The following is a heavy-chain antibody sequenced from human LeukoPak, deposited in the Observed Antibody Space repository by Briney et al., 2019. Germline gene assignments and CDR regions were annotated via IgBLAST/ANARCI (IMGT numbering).Heavy chain of an antibody. CDR1: GYSFAIFG. V-gene: IGHV1-18*01. CDR2: ISAYDGDT. J-gene: IGHJ4*02. Sequence: ASVKVSYKASGYSFAIFGVNWVRQAPGQGLEWMGWISAYDGDTNYAQNLQGRVTMTTDTSTSTAYMDLRSLRSDDTAVYYCARGGYYGSGSFPDYWGQGTLVTVSS. CDR3: ARGGYYGSGSFPDY. D-gene: IGHD3-10*01.